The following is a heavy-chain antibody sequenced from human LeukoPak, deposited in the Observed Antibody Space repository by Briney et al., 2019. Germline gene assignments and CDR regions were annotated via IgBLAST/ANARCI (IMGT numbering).Heavy chain of an antibody. CDR3: AKEGGSGSYVVY. CDR1: GFAFSSYA. Sequence: GGSLRLSCTASGFAFSSYAMSWVRQAPGVGLEWVSAIDGGGGRTWHADSVRGRFTISRDNSKNTLFMQMNSLRAEDTAVYYCAKEGGSGSYVVYWGQGTLVTVSS. CDR2: IDGGGGRT. V-gene: IGHV3-23*01. D-gene: IGHD3-10*01. J-gene: IGHJ4*02.